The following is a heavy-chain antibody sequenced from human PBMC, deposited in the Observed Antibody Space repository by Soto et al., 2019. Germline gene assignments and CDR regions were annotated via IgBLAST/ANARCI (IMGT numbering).Heavy chain of an antibody. D-gene: IGHD2-2*01. V-gene: IGHV4-34*01. CDR1: GGSFSGYY. CDR2: INHSGST. J-gene: IGHJ6*02. CDR3: ARADIVLVPAAKSYYYYGMDV. Sequence: SETLSLTCAVYGGSFSGYYWSWIRQPPGKGLEWIGEINHSGSTNYNPSLKSRVTISVDTSKNQFSLKLSSVTAADTAVYYCARADIVLVPAAKSYYYYGMDVWGQGTTVTVSS.